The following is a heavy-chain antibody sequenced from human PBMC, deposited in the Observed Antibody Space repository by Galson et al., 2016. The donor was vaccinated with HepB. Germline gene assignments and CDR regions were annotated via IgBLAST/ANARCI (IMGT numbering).Heavy chain of an antibody. V-gene: IGHV3-33*01. CDR2: IWFDGSSK. J-gene: IGHJ3*02. D-gene: IGHD6-13*01. Sequence: SLRLSCAASGFIFSRYGMHWVRQAPGEGLEWVAMIWFDGSSKHHSDSVRGRFTISRDNSKNTLYLEMNSLRAEDTAVYYCATEDLSSPGNGALDIWGQGAKVTVSS. CDR1: GFIFSRYG. CDR3: ATEDLSSPGNGALDI.